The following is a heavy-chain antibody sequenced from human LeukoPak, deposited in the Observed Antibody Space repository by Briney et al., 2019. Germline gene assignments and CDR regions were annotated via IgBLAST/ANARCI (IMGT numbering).Heavy chain of an antibody. Sequence: GGSLRLSCTVSGFTFGDDAMSWVRQAPGKGLEWVGFIRSKEFGGTAEYVASVKGRFTISRDDSKSIAYLQMNSLKIEDTGVYYCTRDFGGNDSSGYWGQGTLVIVSS. J-gene: IGHJ4*02. CDR2: IRSKEFGGTA. V-gene: IGHV3-49*04. CDR3: TRDFGGNDSSGY. CDR1: GFTFGDDA. D-gene: IGHD3-22*01.